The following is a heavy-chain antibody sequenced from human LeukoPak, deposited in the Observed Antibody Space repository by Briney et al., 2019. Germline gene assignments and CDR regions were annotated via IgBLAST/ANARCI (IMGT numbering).Heavy chain of an antibody. CDR2: IYSDGTT. CDR3: ARERSYYYYYMDV. D-gene: IGHD3-10*01. CDR1: GFTVFSNY. V-gene: IGHV3-53*01. J-gene: IGHJ6*03. Sequence: GGSLRLSCAASGFTVFSNYMSWVRQAPGKGLEWVSVIYSDGTTYYADSVQGRFTISRDNSKNTVYLQMKSLRAEDTAVYFCARERSYYYYYMDVWGKGTTVTVSS.